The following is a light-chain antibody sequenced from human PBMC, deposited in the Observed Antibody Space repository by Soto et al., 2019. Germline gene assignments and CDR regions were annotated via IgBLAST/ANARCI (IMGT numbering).Light chain of an antibody. Sequence: DIQLTQSPSFLSSSLGDRVTITCRASQGINSHLAWYQQGPGKAPKLLIYAASTLQSGVPSRFSASAYGKEFKLTIRTLQPEDFATYYCQQVSGYPLNLCGGTKEDIK. CDR1: QGINSH. CDR2: AAS. J-gene: IGKJ4*01. V-gene: IGKV1-9*01. CDR3: QQVSGYPLN.